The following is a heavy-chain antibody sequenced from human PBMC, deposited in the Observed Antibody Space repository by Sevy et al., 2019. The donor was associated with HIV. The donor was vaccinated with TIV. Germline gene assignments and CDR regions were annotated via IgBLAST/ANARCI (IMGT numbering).Heavy chain of an antibody. CDR1: GFTFNNAW. CDR3: ATAPGYYDSAPFDY. V-gene: IGHV3-15*01. CDR2: IKSKIDDETT. J-gene: IGHJ4*02. Sequence: GGSLRLSCAVSGFTFNNAWMNWVRQAPGTGLQWVGLIKSKIDDETTDYAAPVKGRFTISRDDSKNTLFLQMNSLKIEDTAVYYCATAPGYYDSAPFDYWGPGTLVTVSS. D-gene: IGHD3-22*01.